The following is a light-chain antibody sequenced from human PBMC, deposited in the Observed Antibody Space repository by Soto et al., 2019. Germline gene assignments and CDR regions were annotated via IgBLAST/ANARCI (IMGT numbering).Light chain of an antibody. Sequence: QSALTQPRSVSGSPGQSVTISCTGTRNDVGGYDYVSWYQQYPGKAPKLMIYDVIKRPSGVPDRFSGSKSGNTASLTISGLQAEDEADYYCCSYAGSYNVVFGGGTKVTVL. V-gene: IGLV2-11*01. CDR2: DVI. CDR1: RNDVGGYDY. J-gene: IGLJ2*01. CDR3: CSYAGSYNVV.